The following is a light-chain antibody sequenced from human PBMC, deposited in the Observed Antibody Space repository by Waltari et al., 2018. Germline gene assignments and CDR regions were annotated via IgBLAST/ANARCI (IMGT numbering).Light chain of an antibody. Sequence: QSVLTQPPPASGTPGQRVTISCSGSSSYTGINYVYWYQQPPGTTPKLLIYRNTRQPSGVPDRFAGSKSGTSASLAISGLRSEDEADYYCAAWDDSLTGVVFGGGTKWTVL. CDR3: AAWDDSLTGVV. CDR1: SSYTGINY. J-gene: IGLJ3*02. CDR2: RNT. V-gene: IGLV1-47*01.